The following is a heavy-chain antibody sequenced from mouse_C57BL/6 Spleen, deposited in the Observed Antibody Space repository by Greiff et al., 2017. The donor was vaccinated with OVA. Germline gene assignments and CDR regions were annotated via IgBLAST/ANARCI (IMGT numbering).Heavy chain of an antibody. V-gene: IGHV1-52*01. CDR2: IDPSDSET. CDR3: ARKGGSSYPDYAMDY. J-gene: IGHJ4*01. Sequence: QVQLKQPGAELVRPGSSVKLSCKASGYTFTSYWMHWVKQRPIQGLEWIGNIDPSDSETHYNQKFKDKATLTVDKSSSTAYMQRSSLTSEDSAVYDCARKGGSSYPDYAMDYWGQGTSVTVSS. CDR1: GYTFTSYW. D-gene: IGHD1-1*01.